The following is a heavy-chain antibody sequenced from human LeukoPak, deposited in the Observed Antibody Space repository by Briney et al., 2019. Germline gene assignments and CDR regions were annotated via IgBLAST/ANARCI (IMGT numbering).Heavy chain of an antibody. CDR1: GGSISSANHF. D-gene: IGHD2-2*01. CDR3: AREVITPGDSDGFDL. Sequence: SETLSLTCTVSGGSISSANHFWSWVRQSPGEGLEWIGYIHYDGRAHYNPSLKSRVSMSLDMSKDQFSLSLSSVTAADTAIYYCAREVITPGDSDGFDLWGQGTMVSVSS. V-gene: IGHV4-30-4*08. J-gene: IGHJ3*01. CDR2: IHYDGRA.